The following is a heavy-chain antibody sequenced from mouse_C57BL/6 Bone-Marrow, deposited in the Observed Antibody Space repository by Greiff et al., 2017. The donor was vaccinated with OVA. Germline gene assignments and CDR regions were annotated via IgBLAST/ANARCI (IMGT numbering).Heavy chain of an antibody. V-gene: IGHV5-4*01. CDR2: ISDGGSYT. J-gene: IGHJ3*01. CDR3: ARDRLGY. CDR1: GFTFSSYA. Sequence: EVMLVESGGGLVKPGGSLKLSCAASGFTFSSYAMSWVRQTPEKRLEWVATISDGGSYTYYPDNVKGRFTISRYNAKNNLYLQMSHLKSEDTAMYYCARDRLGYWGQGTLVTVSA. D-gene: IGHD4-1*01.